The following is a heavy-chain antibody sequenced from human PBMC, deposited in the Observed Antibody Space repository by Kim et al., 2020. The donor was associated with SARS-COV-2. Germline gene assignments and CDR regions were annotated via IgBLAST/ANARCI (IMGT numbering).Heavy chain of an antibody. CDR3: ARGMTGQYYFDY. CDR1: GFTFSSYG. V-gene: IGHV3-33*01. Sequence: GGSLRLSCAASGFTFSSYGMHWVRQAPGKGLEWVAVIWYDGSNKYYADSVKGRFTISRDNSKNTLYLQMNSLRAEDTAVYYCARGMTGQYYFDYWGQGTLVTVSS. CDR2: IWYDGSNK. J-gene: IGHJ4*02. D-gene: IGHD3-9*01.